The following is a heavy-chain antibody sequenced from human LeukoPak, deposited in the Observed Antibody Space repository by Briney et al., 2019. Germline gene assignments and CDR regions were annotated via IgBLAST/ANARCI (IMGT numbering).Heavy chain of an antibody. D-gene: IGHD6-19*01. Sequence: KPSETLSLTCTVSGGSISSYYWSWIRQPPGKGLEWIGYIYYSGSTNYNPSLKSRVTIPVDTSKNQFSLKLSSVTAADTAVYYCARDTTKTSSGYDYWGQGTLVTVSS. CDR3: ARDTTKTSSGYDY. CDR2: IYYSGST. V-gene: IGHV4-59*01. CDR1: GGSISSYY. J-gene: IGHJ4*02.